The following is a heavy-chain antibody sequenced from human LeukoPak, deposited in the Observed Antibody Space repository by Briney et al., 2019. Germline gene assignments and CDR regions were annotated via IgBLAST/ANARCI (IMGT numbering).Heavy chain of an antibody. J-gene: IGHJ6*03. CDR2: ISSSGSTI. CDR1: VFTFSDYY. CDR3: ARDTGYSYGYGYYYYMDV. D-gene: IGHD5-18*01. Sequence: GGSLRLSCAASVFTFSDYYMSWIRQAPGKGLEWVSYISSSGSTIYYADFVKGRFTISRDDAKNSLYLQMNSLRAEDTAVYYCARDTGYSYGYGYYYYMDVWGKGTTVTVSS. V-gene: IGHV3-11*04.